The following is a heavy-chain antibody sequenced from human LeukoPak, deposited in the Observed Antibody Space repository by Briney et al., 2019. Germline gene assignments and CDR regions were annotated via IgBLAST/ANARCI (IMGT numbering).Heavy chain of an antibody. CDR3: ARDPFYDY. D-gene: IGHD2/OR15-2a*01. Sequence: PGGSLRLSCAASGFTFKSYEMNWVRQAPGKGLEWVSFISSSGTTVYYADSVKGRFTISRDNAKNSLYLQMNSLRDEDTAVYYCARDPFYDYWGQGTLVTVSS. J-gene: IGHJ4*02. CDR1: GFTFKSYE. V-gene: IGHV3-48*03. CDR2: ISSSGTTV.